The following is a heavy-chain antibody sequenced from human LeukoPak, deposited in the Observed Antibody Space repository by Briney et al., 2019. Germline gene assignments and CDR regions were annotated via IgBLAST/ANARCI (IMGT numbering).Heavy chain of an antibody. Sequence: SETLSLTCTVSGGSISSYYWSWIRQPPGKGLEWIGYIYYSGSTYYNPSLKSRVTISVDRSKNQFSLKLSSVTAADTAVYYCAREDGIAVAGRNWFDPWGQGTLVTVSS. V-gene: IGHV4-59*12. D-gene: IGHD6-19*01. CDR1: GGSISSYY. CDR3: AREDGIAVAGRNWFDP. J-gene: IGHJ5*02. CDR2: IYYSGST.